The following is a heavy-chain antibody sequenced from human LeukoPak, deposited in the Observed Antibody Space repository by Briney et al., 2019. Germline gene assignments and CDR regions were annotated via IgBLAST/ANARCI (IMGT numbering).Heavy chain of an antibody. CDR3: ARVLTPTVVTSNFDY. V-gene: IGHV1-2*02. D-gene: IGHD4-23*01. CDR2: INPNSGGT. J-gene: IGHJ4*02. Sequence: ASVKVSCKASGYTFTGYYMHWVRQAPGQGLEWMGWINPNSGGTNYAQKFQGRVTMTRDTSISTAYMELSRLRSDDTAVYYCARVLTPTVVTSNFDYWGQGTLVTVSS. CDR1: GYTFTGYY.